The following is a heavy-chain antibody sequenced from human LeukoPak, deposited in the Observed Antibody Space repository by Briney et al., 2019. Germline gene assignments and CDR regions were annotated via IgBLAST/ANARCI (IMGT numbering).Heavy chain of an antibody. J-gene: IGHJ3*02. CDR3: ARPSERWLPQNAFDI. CDR1: GYSFTSYW. V-gene: IGHV5-51*01. D-gene: IGHD5-12*01. Sequence: GESLKISCKGSGYSFTSYWIGWVRQMPGKGLEWMGIIYPGDSDTRYSPSLQGQVTISADKSISTAYLQWSSLKASDTAMYYCARPSERWLPQNAFDIWGQGTMVTVSS. CDR2: IYPGDSDT.